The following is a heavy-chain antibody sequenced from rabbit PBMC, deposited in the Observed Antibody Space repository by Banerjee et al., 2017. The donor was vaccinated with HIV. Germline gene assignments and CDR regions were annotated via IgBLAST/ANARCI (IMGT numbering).Heavy chain of an antibody. CDR3: ARDLAGVIGWNFGW. CDR2: IAGSSGGFT. J-gene: IGHJ4*01. Sequence: QSLEESRGDLVKPGASLTLTCTASGFSFSSSDYMCWVRQAPGKGLEWIACIAGSSGGFTYSATWAKGRFTCSKTSSTTVTLQMTSLTAADTATYFCARDLAGVIGWNFGWWGQGTLVTVS. CDR1: GFSFSSSDY. V-gene: IGHV1S40*01. D-gene: IGHD4-1*01.